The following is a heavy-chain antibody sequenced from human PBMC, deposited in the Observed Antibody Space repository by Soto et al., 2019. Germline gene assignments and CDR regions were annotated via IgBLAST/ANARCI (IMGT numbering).Heavy chain of an antibody. CDR1: GYTFTGYY. Sequence: ASVKVSCKASGYTFTGYYMHWVRQAPGQGLEWMGWINPNSGGTNYAQKFQGRGTMTRETSISTAYMELSRLRSDDTAVYYCAREAVGAPLDAFDIWGQGTMATV. V-gene: IGHV1-2*02. D-gene: IGHD1-26*01. CDR3: AREAVGAPLDAFDI. CDR2: INPNSGGT. J-gene: IGHJ3*02.